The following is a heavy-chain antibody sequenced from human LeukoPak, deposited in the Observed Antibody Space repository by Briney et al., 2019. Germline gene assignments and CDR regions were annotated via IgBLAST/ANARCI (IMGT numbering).Heavy chain of an antibody. CDR1: GGSFSGYY. V-gene: IGHV4-34*01. D-gene: IGHD3-10*01. CDR2: INHSGST. Sequence: SETLSLTCAVYGGSFSGYYWSWIRQPPGKGLEWIGEINHSGSTNYNPPLKSRVTISVDTSKNQFSLKLSSVTAADTAVYYCARGLKSITMVRGAQYYFDYWGQGTLVTVSS. CDR3: ARGLKSITMVRGAQYYFDY. J-gene: IGHJ4*02.